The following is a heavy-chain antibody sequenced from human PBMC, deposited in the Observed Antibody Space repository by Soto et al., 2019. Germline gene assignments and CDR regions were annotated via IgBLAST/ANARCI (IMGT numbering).Heavy chain of an antibody. CDR1: VFTFSSYA. CDR3: AKDDTDYDYICCSYRWGFRVDY. D-gene: IGHD3-16*02. J-gene: IGHJ4*02. V-gene: IGHV3-23*01. CDR2: INGSGGST. Sequence: EVQLLESGGGLVQPGGSLRLSCAASVFTFSSYAMSWVRQAPGKGLEWVSAINGSGGSTYYAEPEKGRFTISSDNSKNTLYLQMNSLRAEDTVVYYCAKDDTDYDYICCSYRWGFRVDYWCQGSLVSVSS.